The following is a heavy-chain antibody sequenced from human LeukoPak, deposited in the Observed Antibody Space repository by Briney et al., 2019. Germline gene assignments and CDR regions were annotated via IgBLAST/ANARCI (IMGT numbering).Heavy chain of an antibody. CDR2: INLSGST. J-gene: IGHJ4*02. CDR3: ARGPLAGDSSGYYSPNLDY. CDR1: GGSFSGYY. D-gene: IGHD3-22*01. Sequence: SETLSLTCAVYGGSFSGYYWSWIRQPPGKGLEWIGEINLSGSTNYNPSLKSRVTISVDTSKNQFSLKLSSVTAADTAVYYCARGPLAGDSSGYYSPNLDYWGQGTLVTVSS. V-gene: IGHV4-34*01.